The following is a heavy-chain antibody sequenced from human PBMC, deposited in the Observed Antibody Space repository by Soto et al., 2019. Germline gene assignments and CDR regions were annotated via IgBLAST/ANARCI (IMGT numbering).Heavy chain of an antibody. D-gene: IGHD6-13*01. CDR3: AKGRGYSSSWYFEN. J-gene: IGHJ4*02. Sequence: EVQLLESGGGLVQPGGSLRLSCTPSGFSFSNYAISWVRQAPGKGLEWVSAISGGGDSTNYADSVKGRFSISRDNTKHTLFLQMNSLRAGDTAVYYCAKGRGYSSSWYFENWGQGTLVAVSS. V-gene: IGHV3-23*01. CDR2: ISGGGDST. CDR1: GFSFSNYA.